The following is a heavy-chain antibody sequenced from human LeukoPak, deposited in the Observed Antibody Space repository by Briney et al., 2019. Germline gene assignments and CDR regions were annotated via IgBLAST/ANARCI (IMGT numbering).Heavy chain of an antibody. Sequence: QPGRSLRLSGAASGFTFSSYGMHWVRQAPGKGLEWVAVISYDGSNKYYADSVKGRFTISRDNSKNTLYLQMNSLRAEDTAVYYCAKDTRGIAVAGTSPFDYWGQGTLVTVSS. J-gene: IGHJ4*02. CDR2: ISYDGSNK. CDR1: GFTFSSYG. CDR3: AKDTRGIAVAGTSPFDY. D-gene: IGHD6-19*01. V-gene: IGHV3-30*18.